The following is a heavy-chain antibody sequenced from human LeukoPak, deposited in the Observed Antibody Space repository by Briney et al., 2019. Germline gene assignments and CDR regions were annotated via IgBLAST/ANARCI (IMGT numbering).Heavy chain of an antibody. Sequence: ASVKVSCKASGGTFSSYAISWVRQAPGQGLEWMGGIIPIFGTANYAQKFQGRVTITADESTSTAYMELSSLRSEDTAVYYCARAEGGGYFYASSFDYWGQGTLATVSS. CDR3: ARAEGGGYFYASSFDY. J-gene: IGHJ4*02. V-gene: IGHV1-69*13. CDR2: IIPIFGTA. CDR1: GGTFSSYA. D-gene: IGHD3-22*01.